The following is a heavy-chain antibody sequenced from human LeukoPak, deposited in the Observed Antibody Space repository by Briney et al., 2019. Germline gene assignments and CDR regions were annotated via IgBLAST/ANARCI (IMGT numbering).Heavy chain of an antibody. CDR2: IYYSGTT. J-gene: IGHJ4*02. CDR3: ARQIREDYYDSSGYAPFDY. Sequence: SETLSLTCTVSGGSVSSSNYYWGWIRQPPGKGLEWIGSIYYSGTTYFNPPLKGRVTISVDTSKNQFSLKLYSVIAADTAVYYCARQIREDYYDSSGYAPFDYWGQGTLVAVSS. CDR1: GGSVSSSNYY. D-gene: IGHD3-22*01. V-gene: IGHV4-39*01.